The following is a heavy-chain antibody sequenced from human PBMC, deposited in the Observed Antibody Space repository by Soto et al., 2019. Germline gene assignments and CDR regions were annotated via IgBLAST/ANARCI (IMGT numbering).Heavy chain of an antibody. CDR3: ARVGEDIVVVPAEPSYYSYYMEV. CDR1: GYTFTSYG. D-gene: IGHD2-2*01. CDR2: ISAYNGNT. V-gene: IGHV1-18*01. Sequence: QVQLVQSGAEVKKPGASVKVSCKASGYTFTSYGISWVRQAPGQGLEWMGWISAYNGNTNYAQKLQGIVTMTTDTSTSTAYMELRSLRSDDTAVYYCARVGEDIVVVPAEPSYYSYYMEVWCKGTTVTVSS. J-gene: IGHJ6*03.